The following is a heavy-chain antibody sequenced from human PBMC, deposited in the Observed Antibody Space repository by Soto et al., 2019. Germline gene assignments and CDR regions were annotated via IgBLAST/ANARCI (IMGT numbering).Heavy chain of an antibody. V-gene: IGHV3-30*18. CDR3: AKGDSSDGVVAALY. Sequence: QVQLVESGGGVVQPGRSLRLSCAASGFTFSSHGMHWVRQAPGKGLEWVAIISYDGSNKYYADSVKGRFTISRDNSKNTLYLQMNSLRAEDTAVYYCAKGDSSDGVVAALYWGQGTLVTVSS. CDR2: ISYDGSNK. D-gene: IGHD2-15*01. J-gene: IGHJ4*02. CDR1: GFTFSSHG.